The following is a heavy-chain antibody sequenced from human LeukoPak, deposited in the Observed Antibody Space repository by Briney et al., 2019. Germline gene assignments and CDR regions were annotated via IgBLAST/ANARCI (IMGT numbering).Heavy chain of an antibody. V-gene: IGHV3-21*01. CDR1: GFTFSSYS. D-gene: IGHD2-2*01. CDR2: ISSSSSYI. CDR3: ARRYCSSTDCLFDY. J-gene: IGHJ4*02. Sequence: GGSLRLSCAASGFTFSSYSMNWVRQAPGKGLEWVSSISSSSSYIYYADSVKGRFTISRDNAKNSLYLQMNSLRAEDTAVYYGARRYCSSTDCLFDYWGQGTLVTVSS.